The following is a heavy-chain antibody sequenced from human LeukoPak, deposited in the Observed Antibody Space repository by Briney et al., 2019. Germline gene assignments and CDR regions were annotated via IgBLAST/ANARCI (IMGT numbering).Heavy chain of an antibody. V-gene: IGHV3-23*01. Sequence: GGSLTLSCAASGFTFNIYLMSWLRQARGKALEWVSAINGGGGNTYYADSVKGRFTISRDNSKNMVYLQMNSLRADDTAVYYCAKSVVVITFRFDDWGQGALVTVSS. CDR1: GFTFNIYL. CDR3: AKSVVVITFRFDD. J-gene: IGHJ4*02. D-gene: IGHD2-15*01. CDR2: INGGGGNT.